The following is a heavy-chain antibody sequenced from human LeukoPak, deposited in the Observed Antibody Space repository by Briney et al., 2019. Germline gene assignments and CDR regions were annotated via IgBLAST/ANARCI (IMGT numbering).Heavy chain of an antibody. D-gene: IGHD3-3*01. CDR2: IRGDSTET. CDR3: ARGPFGVVLDY. CDR1: GVTFSSDS. J-gene: IGHJ4*02. Sequence: GGSLRLSCEGSGVTFSSDSMIWVRQAPGKGLEWVSSIRGDSTETRHADSLMGRFTISRDNAKKSLYLQMNSLRDEDTAVYYCARGPFGVVLDYWGQGTLVTVSS. V-gene: IGHV3-21*01.